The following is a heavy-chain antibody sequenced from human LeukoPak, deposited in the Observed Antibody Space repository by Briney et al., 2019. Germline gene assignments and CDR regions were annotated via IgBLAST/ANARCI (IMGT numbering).Heavy chain of an antibody. CDR2: IDRDGSRI. V-gene: IGHV3-74*01. J-gene: IGHJ4*02. Sequence: GGSLRLSCAVSGFTFSSYWMHWDRQAPGKGLVWVSRIDRDGSRINYADSVKGRFTNSRDNGKNTLFLQMNSLRAEDAAVYYCVRGNDYGGPHYWGQGTLVTVSS. D-gene: IGHD4-23*01. CDR3: VRGNDYGGPHY. CDR1: GFTFSSYW.